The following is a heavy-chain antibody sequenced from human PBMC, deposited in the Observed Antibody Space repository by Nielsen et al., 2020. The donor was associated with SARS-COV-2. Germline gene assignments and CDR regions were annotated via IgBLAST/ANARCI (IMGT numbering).Heavy chain of an antibody. D-gene: IGHD3-22*01. CDR2: ISSSSSYI. J-gene: IGHJ4*02. CDR1: GFTFSSYS. Sequence: GESLKISCAASGFTFSSYSMNWVRQAPGKGLEWVSSISSSSSYIYYADSVKGRFTISRDNAKNSLYLQMNSLRAEDTAVYYCAKDHSSGYYYSDYWGQGTLVTVSS. CDR3: AKDHSSGYYYSDY. V-gene: IGHV3-21*01.